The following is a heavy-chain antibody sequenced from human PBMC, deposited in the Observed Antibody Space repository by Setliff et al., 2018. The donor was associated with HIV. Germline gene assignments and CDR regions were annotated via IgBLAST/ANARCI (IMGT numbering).Heavy chain of an antibody. CDR3: ARAXXXELEN. V-gene: IGHV3-7*01. Sequence: GGSLRLSCAASGFTFSSYWMSWVRQAPGKGLEWVAHIKQDGSEKYYVDSLKGRFTISRDNAKNSVFLQMNSLRVEDTAVYYCARAXXXELENWGQGTLVTVSS. J-gene: IGHJ4*02. CDR1: GFTFSSYW. D-gene: IGHD1-7*01. CDR2: IKQDGSEK.